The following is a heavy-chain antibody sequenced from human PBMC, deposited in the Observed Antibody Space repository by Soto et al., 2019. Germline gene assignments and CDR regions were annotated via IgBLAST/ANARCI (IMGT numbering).Heavy chain of an antibody. V-gene: IGHV4-39*01. CDR1: GDSISSSGNY. D-gene: IGHD2-21*02. CDR2: IYYSGNT. CDR3: ARQSYCGGDCYYYFDY. Sequence: PSETLSLTCAVSGDSISSSGNYWGWIRQPPGKGLEWVGRIYYSGNTYYNPSLKSRVTISVDTSKTQFSLKLNSVTAADTAVYYCARQSYCGGDCYYYFDYWGQGTLVTVSS. J-gene: IGHJ4*02.